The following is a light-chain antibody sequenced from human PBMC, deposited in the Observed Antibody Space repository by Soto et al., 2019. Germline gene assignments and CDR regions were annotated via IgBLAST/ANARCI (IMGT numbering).Light chain of an antibody. CDR3: QQDDSYSWT. Sequence: DIQMTQSPSTLSASVGDRVTITCRASQSISSRLAWYQQKPGKVPKLLIYKASSLESGVPSRISGSGSGTEFTLTISSLQPDDFATYYCQQDDSYSWTFGQGTKVEI. CDR2: KAS. J-gene: IGKJ1*01. V-gene: IGKV1-5*03. CDR1: QSISSR.